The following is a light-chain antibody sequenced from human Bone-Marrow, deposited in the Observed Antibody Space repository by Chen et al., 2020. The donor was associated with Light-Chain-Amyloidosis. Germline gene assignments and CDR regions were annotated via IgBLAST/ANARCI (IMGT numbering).Light chain of an antibody. Sequence: QSVLTQPPSVSGAPGERVTISCPGSKPHIGADNDVHWYQVLSGTAPKVIIYNDNKRPSGVPDRFSGSRSGTSASLAMTGLQAEDEADYYCQSYDDSLSGVVFGGGTKLTVL. J-gene: IGLJ2*01. CDR2: NDN. CDR1: KPHIGADND. CDR3: QSYDDSLSGVV. V-gene: IGLV1-40*01.